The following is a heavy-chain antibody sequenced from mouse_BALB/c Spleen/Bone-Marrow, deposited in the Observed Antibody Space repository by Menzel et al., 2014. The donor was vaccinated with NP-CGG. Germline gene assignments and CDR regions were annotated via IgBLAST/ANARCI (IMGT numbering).Heavy chain of an antibody. CDR3: SRPRDYASSYYAMDY. D-gene: IGHD1-1*01. J-gene: IGHJ4*01. CDR1: GFNIKDTY. CDR2: IDPANGNT. Sequence: VQLKQSGAEIVKPGASVKLSCTASGFNIKDTYMHWVKQRPEQGLEWIGRIDPANGNTKYDPKFQGKATITADTSSNTAYLQLSSLTSEDTAVYYCSRPRDYASSYYAMDYWGQGASGHVPS. V-gene: IGHV14-3*02.